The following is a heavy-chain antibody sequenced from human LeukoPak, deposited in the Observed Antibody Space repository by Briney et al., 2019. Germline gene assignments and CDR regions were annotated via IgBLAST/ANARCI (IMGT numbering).Heavy chain of an antibody. CDR3: ARGEGYGDYVPLDY. V-gene: IGHV1-2*02. CDR2: INPNSGGT. J-gene: IGHJ4*02. CDR1: GYTFTGYY. D-gene: IGHD4-17*01. Sequence: ASVKVSCKASGYTFTGYYMHWVRQAPGQGLEWMGWINPNSGGTNYAQKFQGRVTMTRDTSISTAYMELSRLRSDDTAVYYCARGEGYGDYVPLDYWGQGALVTVSS.